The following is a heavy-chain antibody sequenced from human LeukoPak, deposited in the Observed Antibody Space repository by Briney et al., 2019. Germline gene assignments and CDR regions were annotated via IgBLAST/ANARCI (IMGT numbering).Heavy chain of an antibody. CDR2: ISSSSSTI. Sequence: GGSLRLSCAASGLTFSSYSMNWVRQAPGKGLEWVSYISSSSSTIYYADSVKGRFTISRDNAKNSLYLQMNSLRDEDTAVYYCATTGEMATNEDYYYGMDVWGQGTTVTVSS. V-gene: IGHV3-48*02. CDR3: ATTGEMATNEDYYYGMDV. J-gene: IGHJ6*02. D-gene: IGHD5-24*01. CDR1: GLTFSSYS.